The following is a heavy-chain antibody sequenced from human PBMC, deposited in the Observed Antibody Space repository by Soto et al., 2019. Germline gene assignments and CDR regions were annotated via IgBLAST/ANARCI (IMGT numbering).Heavy chain of an antibody. CDR1: GFTLSRFE. Sequence: GGSLRLSCAASGFTLSRFELHWVRQAPGKGLEWISYISSSGSTAYYASSVEGRFTISRDNANNSVYLQMDSLRAEDTALYYCTRAAWFPYLSFYWGQGALVTVSS. CDR3: TRAAWFPYLSFY. CDR2: ISSSGSTA. J-gene: IGHJ4*02. D-gene: IGHD3-10*01. V-gene: IGHV3-48*03.